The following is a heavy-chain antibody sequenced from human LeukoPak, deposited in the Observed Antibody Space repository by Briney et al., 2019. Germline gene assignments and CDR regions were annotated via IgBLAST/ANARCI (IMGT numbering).Heavy chain of an antibody. CDR3: TTDLGR. CDR2: IKSKTDGGTT. Sequence: KSGGSLRLSCAASGFTFSNAWMTWVRQAPGKGLERVGHIKSKTDGGTTDYSAPVKGRFTISRDDSRNTLYLQMNSLKIEDTALYYCTTDLGRWGQGALVTVSS. V-gene: IGHV3-15*01. CDR1: GFTFSNAW. J-gene: IGHJ4*02.